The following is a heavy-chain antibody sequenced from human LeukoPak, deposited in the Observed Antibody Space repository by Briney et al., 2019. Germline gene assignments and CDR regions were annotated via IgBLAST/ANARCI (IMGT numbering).Heavy chain of an antibody. CDR2: IKSKTDGGTT. CDR1: GLTFSNAW. D-gene: IGHD6-6*01. CDR3: TTDPPSSIAARGDDAFDI. V-gene: IGHV3-15*01. J-gene: IGHJ3*02. Sequence: PGGSLRLSCAASGLTFSNAWMSWVRQAPGKGLEWVGRIKSKTDGGTTDYAAPVKGRFTISRDDSKNTLYLQMNSLKTEDTAVYYCTTDPPSSIAARGDDAFDIWGQGTMVTVSS.